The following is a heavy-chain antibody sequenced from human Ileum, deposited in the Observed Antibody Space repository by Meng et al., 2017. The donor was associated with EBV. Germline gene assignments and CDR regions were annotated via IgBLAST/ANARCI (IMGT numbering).Heavy chain of an antibody. J-gene: IGHJ4*02. CDR3: ARGSDYVWGI. D-gene: IGHD3-16*01. Sequence: HVLRPGSAPVLGKPSGTRSPTCAASGDSISSNNWWSWVRQSQGKGLEWIAEIHHSGTTTYNPSLKSRVTISVDKSENHFSLKLTSVTAADTAVYYCARGSDYVWGIWGQGTLVTVSS. CDR1: GDSISSNNW. V-gene: IGHV4-4*02. CDR2: IHHSGTT.